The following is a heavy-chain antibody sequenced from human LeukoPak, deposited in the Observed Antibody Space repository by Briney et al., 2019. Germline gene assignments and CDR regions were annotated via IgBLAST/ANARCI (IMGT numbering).Heavy chain of an antibody. Sequence: GGSLRLSCAASGFTVSSNYMSWVRQAPGKGLEWVSVIYSGGSTYYADSVKGRFTISRDNSKNTLYLQMNSLRAEDTAVYYCAKSTDYYGSGTHDYWGQGTLVTVSS. CDR3: AKSTDYYGSGTHDY. J-gene: IGHJ4*02. V-gene: IGHV3-53*01. CDR2: IYSGGST. D-gene: IGHD3-10*01. CDR1: GFTVSSNY.